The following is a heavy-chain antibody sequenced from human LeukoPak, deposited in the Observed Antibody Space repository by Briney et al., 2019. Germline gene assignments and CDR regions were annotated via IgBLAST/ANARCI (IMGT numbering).Heavy chain of an antibody. CDR1: GYSFTSYW. D-gene: IGHD6-6*01. CDR3: ARLLQSIAAQNWFDP. CDR2: IDPSDSYT. V-gene: IGHV5-10-1*01. Sequence: GESLKISCKGSGYSFTSYWISWVRQMPGKGLEWMGRIDPSDSYTNYSPSFQGHVTISADKSISTAYLQWSSLKASDTAMYYCARLLQSIAAQNWFDPWGQGTLVTVSS. J-gene: IGHJ5*02.